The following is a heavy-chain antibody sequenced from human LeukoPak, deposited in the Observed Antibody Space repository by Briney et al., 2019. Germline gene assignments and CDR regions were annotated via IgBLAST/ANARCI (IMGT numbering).Heavy chain of an antibody. CDR3: ARDPRGYSYGYDYYGMDV. J-gene: IGHJ6*02. CDR2: VFYNGAT. V-gene: IGHV4-39*07. D-gene: IGHD5-18*01. CDR1: GGSISSSIYY. Sequence: PSETLSLTCIVSGGSISSSIYYWAWVRQPPGKGLEWIGTVFYNGATQYSPSLRSRVTISIDTSTNQFSLKLTSVTAADTALYYCARDPRGYSYGYDYYGMDVWGQGTTVTVSS.